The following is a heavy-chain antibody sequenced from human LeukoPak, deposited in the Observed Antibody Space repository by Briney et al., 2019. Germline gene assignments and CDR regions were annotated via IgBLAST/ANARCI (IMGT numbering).Heavy chain of an antibody. V-gene: IGHV3-23*01. J-gene: IGHJ4*02. CDR1: GFTFSSYA. Sequence: GGSLRLSCAASGFTFSSYAMSWVRQAPGKGLEWVSAISGSGGSTYYADSVRGRFTISRDNSKNTLYLQMNSLRAEDTAVYYCAKAEGSRYYYDSNKCLGYWGQGTLVTVSS. CDR2: ISGSGGST. CDR3: AKAEGSRYYYDSNKCLGY. D-gene: IGHD3-22*01.